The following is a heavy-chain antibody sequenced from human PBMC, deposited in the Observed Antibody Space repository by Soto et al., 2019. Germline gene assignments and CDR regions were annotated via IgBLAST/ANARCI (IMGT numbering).Heavy chain of an antibody. J-gene: IGHJ4*02. V-gene: IGHV2-5*02. D-gene: IGHD1-26*01. CDR3: ARFPGTAGAFDY. Sequence: QITLKESGPTVVKPTQTLTLTCTVSGFSLTSSGVGVGWVRQPPGKALEFLTLAYWDDDRRYSSSMRSRLTITKDTSKNQVVLTMTNMGPVDTATYYCARFPGTAGAFDYWGLGTLVTVSS. CDR1: GFSLTSSGVG. CDR2: AYWDDDR.